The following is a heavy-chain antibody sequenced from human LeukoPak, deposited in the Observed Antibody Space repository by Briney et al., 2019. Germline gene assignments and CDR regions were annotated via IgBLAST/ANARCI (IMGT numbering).Heavy chain of an antibody. Sequence: ASVKVSCKASGGTFSSYTISWVRQAPGQGLEWMGWINPNSGGTNYAQKFQGRVTMTRDTSISTAYMELSRLRSDDTAVYYCARDLKSSSPGFDLWGRGTLVTVSS. D-gene: IGHD6-6*01. CDR3: ARDLKSSSPGFDL. CDR2: INPNSGGT. V-gene: IGHV1-2*02. J-gene: IGHJ2*01. CDR1: GGTFSSYT.